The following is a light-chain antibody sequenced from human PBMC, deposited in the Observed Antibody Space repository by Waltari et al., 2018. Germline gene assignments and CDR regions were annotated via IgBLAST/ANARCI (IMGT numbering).Light chain of an antibody. CDR1: QTVLDSSNNRNY. J-gene: IGKJ3*01. V-gene: IGKV4-1*01. Sequence: DIVMTQSPDSLAVSLGERATINCKSSQTVLDSSNNRNYLAWYQQKPGQPPKLLIYWACSRGSGVPDRCSGSGSGTEFTLTLTSLQAEDVAVYYCQQYYSPPPLFTFGPGTKVDIK. CDR3: QQYYSPPPLFT. CDR2: WAC.